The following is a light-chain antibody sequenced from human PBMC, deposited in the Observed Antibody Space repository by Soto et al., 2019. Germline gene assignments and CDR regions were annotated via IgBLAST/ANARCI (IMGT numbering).Light chain of an antibody. Sequence: QSVLTQLPSVSAAPGQKVTISCSGSSSNIGNNYVSWYQQLPGTAPKLLIYDNNKRPSGIPDRFSGSKSGTSATLGITGLQTGDEADYYCGTWDSSLNVGVFGGGTKLTVL. CDR3: GTWDSSLNVGV. V-gene: IGLV1-51*01. J-gene: IGLJ2*01. CDR2: DNN. CDR1: SSNIGNNY.